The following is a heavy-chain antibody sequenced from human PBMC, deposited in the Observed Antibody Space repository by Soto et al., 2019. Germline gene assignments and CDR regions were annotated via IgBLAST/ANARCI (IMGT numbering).Heavy chain of an antibody. J-gene: IGHJ4*02. CDR3: AKDRIRPGHFDY. CDR2: INSGGSST. D-gene: IGHD1-20*01. Sequence: GGSLRLSCAASGFTISGYWMHWVRQAPGKRLVWVSRINSGGSSTDYADSVKGRFTISRDNSKNTLYLQMNSLRVEDTAVYYFAKDRIRPGHFDYRGPGTLVTLSS. CDR1: GFTISGYW. V-gene: IGHV3-74*01.